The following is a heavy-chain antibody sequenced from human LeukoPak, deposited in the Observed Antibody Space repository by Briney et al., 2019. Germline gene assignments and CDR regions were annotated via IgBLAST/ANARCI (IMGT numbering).Heavy chain of an antibody. CDR1: GGTFSSYT. CDR3: AREYCSSTSCLYLYYMDV. J-gene: IGHJ6*03. V-gene: IGHV1-69*04. CDR2: IIPILGIA. D-gene: IGHD2-2*01. Sequence: SVKVPCMPCGGTFSSYTISWVRQAPGQGLEWMGRIIPILGIANYAQKFQGRVTITADKSTSTAYMELSSLRSEDTAVYYCAREYCSSTSCLYLYYMDVWGKGTTVTVSS.